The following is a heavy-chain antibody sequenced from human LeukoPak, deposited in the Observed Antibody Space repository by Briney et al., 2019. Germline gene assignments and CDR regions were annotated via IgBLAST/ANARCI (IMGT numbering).Heavy chain of an antibody. Sequence: GRSLRLSCAASGFTFDDYAMHWVRQAPGKGLEWVSGISWSSGSIGYADSVKGRFTISRDNAKNSLYLQMNSLRAEDTALYYCAKDPRYSYGYYFDYWGQGTLVTVSS. V-gene: IGHV3-9*01. J-gene: IGHJ4*02. CDR1: GFTFDDYA. CDR2: ISWSSGSI. CDR3: AKDPRYSYGYYFDY. D-gene: IGHD5-18*01.